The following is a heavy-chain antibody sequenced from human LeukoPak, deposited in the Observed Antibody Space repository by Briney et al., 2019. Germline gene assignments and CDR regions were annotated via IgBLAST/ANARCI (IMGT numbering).Heavy chain of an antibody. CDR3: AKGSIAVAGNFDY. D-gene: IGHD6-19*01. J-gene: IGHJ4*02. CDR1: GFTFDDYA. Sequence: GGSLRLSCAASGFTFDDYAMHWVRHAPGKGLEWVSGISWNSGSIGYADSVKGRFTISRDNAKNSLYLQMNSLRAEDTALYYCAKGSIAVAGNFDYWGQGTLVTVSS. CDR2: ISWNSGSI. V-gene: IGHV3-9*01.